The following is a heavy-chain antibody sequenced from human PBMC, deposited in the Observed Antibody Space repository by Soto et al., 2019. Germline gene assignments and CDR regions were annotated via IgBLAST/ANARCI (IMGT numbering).Heavy chain of an antibody. CDR3: AGYSSSSRPFDY. CDR2: IYYSGST. CDR1: GGSISSYY. Sequence: SETLSLTCTVSGGSISSYYWSWIRQPPGKGLEWIGYIYYSGSTNYNPSLKSRVTISVDTSKNQFSLKLSSVTAADTAVYYCAGYSSSSRPFDYWGQGTLVTVSS. D-gene: IGHD6-6*01. V-gene: IGHV4-59*01. J-gene: IGHJ4*02.